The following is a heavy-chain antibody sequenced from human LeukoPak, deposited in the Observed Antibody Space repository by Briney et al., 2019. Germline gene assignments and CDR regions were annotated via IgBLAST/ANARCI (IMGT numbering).Heavy chain of an antibody. CDR2: IRSKAYGGTT. J-gene: IGHJ4*02. D-gene: IGHD1-14*01. CDR3: SYSGYNDY. V-gene: IGHV3-49*04. CDR1: GFTFGDYA. Sequence: GGSLRLSCTASGFTFGDYAMSWVRQAPGKGLEWVGFIRSKAYGGTTEYAASVKGGFTISRDDSKSIAYLQMNSLKTEDTAVYYCSYSGYNDYWGQGTLVTVSS.